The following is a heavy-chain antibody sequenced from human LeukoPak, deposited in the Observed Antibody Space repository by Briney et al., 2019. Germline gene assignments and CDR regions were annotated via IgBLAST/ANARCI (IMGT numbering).Heavy chain of an antibody. CDR3: VRDGDAYNFDY. Sequence: PGGSLRLSCAGSGFTFSRYSMNWFRQAPGKGLERVSSISSRRTNIFYADSVKGRFTISRDNARNTLYLQMNSLRAEDTAIYYCVRDGDAYNFDYWGQGTLVTVSS. D-gene: IGHD5-24*01. CDR2: ISSRRTNI. J-gene: IGHJ4*02. CDR1: GFTFSRYS. V-gene: IGHV3-21*06.